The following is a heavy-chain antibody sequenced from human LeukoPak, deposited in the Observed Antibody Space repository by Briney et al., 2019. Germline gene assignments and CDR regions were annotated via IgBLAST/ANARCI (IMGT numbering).Heavy chain of an antibody. J-gene: IGHJ4*02. CDR1: GESLNSYY. D-gene: IGHD3-10*01. Sequence: SETLSLTCAVSGESLNSYYWSWIRQPPGKGLEWIGEIYESGSTEYNPSLKSRVTISMVPSKQQFSLSLTSVTAADTAVYYCARLDGSGSYRVSKFYIDYWGQGTLVTVSS. V-gene: IGHV4-34*01. CDR2: IYESGST. CDR3: ARLDGSGSYRVSKFYIDY.